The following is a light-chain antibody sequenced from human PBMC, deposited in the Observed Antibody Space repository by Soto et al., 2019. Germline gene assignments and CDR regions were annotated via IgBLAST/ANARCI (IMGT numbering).Light chain of an antibody. V-gene: IGLV2-14*01. CDR1: SSDVGGYNY. CDR2: DVS. Sequence: QSALTQPASVSGSPGQSITISCTGTSSDVGGYNYVSWYQQHPGKAPKLMIYDVSNRPSGVSNRFSGSKSGNTASLTISGLQAEDEADYYCSSYTISSVVFGGGTNLTVL. J-gene: IGLJ2*01. CDR3: SSYTISSVV.